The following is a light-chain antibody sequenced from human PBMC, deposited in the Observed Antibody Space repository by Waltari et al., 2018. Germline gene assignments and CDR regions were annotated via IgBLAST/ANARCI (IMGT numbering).Light chain of an antibody. CDR3: MQTLQTPRA. CDR1: QSLLDTNGDNY. J-gene: IGKJ3*01. Sequence: DVVMTQSPLSLPVTPGEPASISCRSSQSLLDTNGDNYLDWYLQKPGQSPQLLIYLGSDRASGGPDRFSGSGSGTDFTLKVSRVDAEDVGIYYCMQTLQTPRAFGPGTKVDIK. V-gene: IGKV2-28*01. CDR2: LGS.